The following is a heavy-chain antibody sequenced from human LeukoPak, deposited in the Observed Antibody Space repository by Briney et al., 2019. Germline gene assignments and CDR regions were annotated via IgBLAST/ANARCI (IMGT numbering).Heavy chain of an antibody. D-gene: IGHD2-15*01. CDR2: ISWIIGSI. J-gene: IGHJ6*02. CDR3: AKVREYCSGGSCYRGYYYYGMDV. Sequence: GGSLRLSCAASGFTFDDYAMHWVRQAPGKGLEWVSGISWIIGSIGYADSVKGRFTISRDNAKNSLYLQMNSLRAEATALYYCAKVREYCSGGSCYRGYYYYGMDVWGQGTTVTVSS. V-gene: IGHV3-9*01. CDR1: GFTFDDYA.